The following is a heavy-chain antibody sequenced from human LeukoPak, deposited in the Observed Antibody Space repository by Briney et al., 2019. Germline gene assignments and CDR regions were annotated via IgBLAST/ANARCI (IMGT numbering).Heavy chain of an antibody. CDR2: INHSGST. CDR3: ARRNALKANYYDSRSGSYVVFDY. Sequence: SETLSLTCTVSGGSICRSDDKWGWIRQPPGKGLEWIGEINHSGSTNYNPSLKSRVTISVDTSKNQFSLKLSSVTAADTAVYYCARRNALKANYYDSRSGSYVVFDYWGQGTLVTVSS. D-gene: IGHD3-22*01. J-gene: IGHJ4*02. CDR1: GGSICRSDDK. V-gene: IGHV4-39*07.